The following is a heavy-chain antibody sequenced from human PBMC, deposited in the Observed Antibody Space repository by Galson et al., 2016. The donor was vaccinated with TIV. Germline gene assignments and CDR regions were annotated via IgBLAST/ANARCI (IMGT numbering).Heavy chain of an antibody. Sequence: SVKVSCKASGGIFRSDAISWVRQAPGQGLEWMGRIIAIFGTANYAQKFQGRVTITAAESTNTVYPELGSLTSEDTAVYYCAILPSYYGSGNHWFDPWGQGTLVTVSS. CDR3: AILPSYYGSGNHWFDP. CDR1: GGIFRSDA. J-gene: IGHJ5*02. V-gene: IGHV1-69*13. CDR2: IIAIFGTA. D-gene: IGHD3-10*01.